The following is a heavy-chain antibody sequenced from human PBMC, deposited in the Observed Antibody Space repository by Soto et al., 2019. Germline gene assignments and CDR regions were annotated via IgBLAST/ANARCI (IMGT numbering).Heavy chain of an antibody. CDR1: GFTFSTYW. CDR3: ARGGGNSDGYSAFDI. Sequence: EVQLVESGGGLVQPGGSLRLSCAATGFTFSTYWVHWVRQAPGKGLVWVSRINSDGSTTNYADSVKGRFTISRDNAKNTLYRQMNRRRAEDTAVYYCARGGGNSDGYSAFDIWGQGTMVTVSS. D-gene: IGHD6-19*01. CDR2: INSDGSTT. V-gene: IGHV3-74*01. J-gene: IGHJ3*02.